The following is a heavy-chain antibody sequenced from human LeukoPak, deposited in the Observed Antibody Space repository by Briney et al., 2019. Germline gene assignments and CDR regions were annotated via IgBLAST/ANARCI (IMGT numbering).Heavy chain of an antibody. CDR1: GGSMSSSSYY. V-gene: IGHV4-39*01. J-gene: IGHJ4*02. CDR2: IYYSGST. Sequence: ASETLSLTCGVSGGSMSSSSYYWGWIRQPPGKGLEWIGSIYYSGSTYYNPSLKSRVTISVDSSKNQCSLKLSSVAAADTAVYYCARHGTVTHRFDYWGQGTLVTVSS. CDR3: ARHGTVTHRFDY. D-gene: IGHD4-17*01.